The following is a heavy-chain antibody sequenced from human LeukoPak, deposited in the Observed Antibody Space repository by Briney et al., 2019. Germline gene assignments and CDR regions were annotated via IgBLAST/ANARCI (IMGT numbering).Heavy chain of an antibody. D-gene: IGHD3-10*01. V-gene: IGHV4-59*12. Sequence: SETLSLTCTVSGGSISSYYWSWIRQPPGKGLEWIGYIYYSGSTNYNPSLKSRVTISVDTSKNQFSLKLSSVTAADTAVYYCARAGKYYYGSGSAGWFDPWGQGTLVTVSS. CDR3: ARAGKYYYGSGSAGWFDP. CDR1: GGSISSYY. J-gene: IGHJ5*02. CDR2: IYYSGST.